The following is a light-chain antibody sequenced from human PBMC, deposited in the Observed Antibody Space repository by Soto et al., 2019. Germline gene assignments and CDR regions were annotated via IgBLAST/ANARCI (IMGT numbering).Light chain of an antibody. CDR2: GIS. V-gene: IGKV3-20*01. Sequence: ETVLTQSPDNLSLSPGDTATLSCRASQSVCSHCLAWYQQKPDQAPRLLIYGISTRATGVPDRFSGSGSGTDFTLTISRLEPEDFAIYSCQFVGFGQGTRLEIK. J-gene: IGKJ5*01. CDR3: QFVG. CDR1: QSVCSHC.